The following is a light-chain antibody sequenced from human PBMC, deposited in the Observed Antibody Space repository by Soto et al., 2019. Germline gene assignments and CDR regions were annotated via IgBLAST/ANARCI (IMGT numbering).Light chain of an antibody. CDR2: EGN. CDR1: FSNIGRNY. J-gene: IGLJ1*01. V-gene: IGLV2-23*01. Sequence: QSILTQPPSVSAAPGEKISISCSGRFSNIGRNYISWYQQFPGTVPKLIIYEGNQRPSGVSDRFSGANSGDTPSLTISGLQADDEADYYCCSYAGRSPWDVFGTGTKLTVL. CDR3: CSYAGRSPWDV.